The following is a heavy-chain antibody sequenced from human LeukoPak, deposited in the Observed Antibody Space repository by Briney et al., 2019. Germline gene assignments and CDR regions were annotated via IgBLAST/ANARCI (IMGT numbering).Heavy chain of an antibody. CDR1: GFTFSSYG. CDR2: ISYDGSNK. CDR3: AKVGRSSGWLNWFDP. Sequence: GRSLRLSCAASGFTFSSYGMHWVRQAPGKGLEWVAVISYDGSNKYYADSVKGRFTISRDNSKNTLYLQMNSLRAEDTAVYYCAKVGRSSGWLNWFDPWGQGTLVTVSS. J-gene: IGHJ5*02. V-gene: IGHV3-30*18. D-gene: IGHD6-19*01.